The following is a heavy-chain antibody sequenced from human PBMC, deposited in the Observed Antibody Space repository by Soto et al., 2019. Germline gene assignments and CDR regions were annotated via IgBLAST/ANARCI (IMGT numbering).Heavy chain of an antibody. CDR2: IYHSGNT. CDR1: GYSISNGYY. CDR3: ARVASFDTTGYSYYFDY. V-gene: IGHV4-38-2*01. J-gene: IGHJ4*02. Sequence: SETLSLTCAVSGYSISNGYYWGWIRQPPGKGLEWIGSIYHSGNTFCNPSLKSRVTISVDMSRNQFSLKLSSVTAADTAVYYCARVASFDTTGYSYYFDYWGQGALVTVSS. D-gene: IGHD3-22*01.